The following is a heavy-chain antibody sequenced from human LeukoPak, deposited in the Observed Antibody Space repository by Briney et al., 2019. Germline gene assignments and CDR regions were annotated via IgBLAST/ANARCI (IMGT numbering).Heavy chain of an antibody. V-gene: IGHV3-30*02. Sequence: GGSLRLSCAASGFTFNSYGMHWVRQAPGKGLEWVAFIRFDGSDKYYADSVKGRFTISRDNSKNTLYLQMNSLRAEDTAVYYCAKGSGFFLDYWGQGTLVTVSS. CDR1: GFTFNSYG. CDR3: AKGSGFFLDY. CDR2: IRFDGSDK. D-gene: IGHD3-3*01. J-gene: IGHJ4*02.